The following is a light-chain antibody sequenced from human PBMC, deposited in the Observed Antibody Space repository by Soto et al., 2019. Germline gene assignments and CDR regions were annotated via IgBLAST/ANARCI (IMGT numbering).Light chain of an antibody. V-gene: IGKV3-11*01. CDR3: QQRSSSPFT. CDR2: ATS. J-gene: IGKJ3*01. Sequence: EVVLTQSPATLSLSPGEGATLSCRASQSIGNYLAWYQQKPGQAPRLLIYATSNKATGIPTRFSGSGSRTDFILIISSLDPEDFADYYCQQRSSSPFTVGPGTKVDIK. CDR1: QSIGNY.